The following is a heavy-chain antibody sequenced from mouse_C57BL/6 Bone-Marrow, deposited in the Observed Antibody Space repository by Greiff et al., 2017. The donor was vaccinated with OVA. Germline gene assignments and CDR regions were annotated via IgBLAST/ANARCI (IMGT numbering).Heavy chain of an antibody. J-gene: IGHJ4*01. CDR1: GFNIKNTY. CDR3: ARGNFGSSFYAMDY. Sequence: VQLQQSVAELVRPGASVKLSCTASGFNIKNTYMHWVKQRPEQGLEWIGRIDPAHDNTKYAPKLQGKATMTADTSANTAYLQLSSLSSEDTAVYCCARGNFGSSFYAMDYWGQGTSVTVSS. D-gene: IGHD1-1*01. V-gene: IGHV14-3*01. CDR2: IDPAHDNT.